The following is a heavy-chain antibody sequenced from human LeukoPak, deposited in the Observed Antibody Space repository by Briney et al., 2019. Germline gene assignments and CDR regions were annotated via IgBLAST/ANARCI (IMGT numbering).Heavy chain of an antibody. J-gene: IGHJ4*02. CDR3: ARNILPSYSGYDRTLPDY. CDR2: INPSGGST. CDR1: GYTFTSYY. Sequence: ASVKVSCKASGYTFTSYYMHWVRQAPGQGLEWMGIINPSGGSTSYAQKFQGRVTMTRDTSTSTVYMELSSLRSEDTAVYYCARNILPSYSGYDRTLPDYWGQGTLVTVSS. D-gene: IGHD5-12*01. V-gene: IGHV1-46*01.